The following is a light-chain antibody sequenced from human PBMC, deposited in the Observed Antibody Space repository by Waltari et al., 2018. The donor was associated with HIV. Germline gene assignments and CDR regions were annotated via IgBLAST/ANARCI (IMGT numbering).Light chain of an antibody. CDR1: QGVGSN. J-gene: IGKJ2*01. CDR2: GAA. V-gene: IGKV3-15*01. CDR3: QQYNIRPRGNT. Sequence: DIVMTQSPALLSVSPGERVTLSCRASQGVGSNLAWYQQIVGQAPRLLIYGAATRAAEIPVRFSGSGSGTDFTLTIDSLQSEDFATYYCQQYNIRPRGNTFGQGTKLQIK.